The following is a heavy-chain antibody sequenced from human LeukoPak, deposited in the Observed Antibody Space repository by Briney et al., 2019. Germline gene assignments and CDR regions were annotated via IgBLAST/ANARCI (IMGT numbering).Heavy chain of an antibody. CDR2: ITGGGGTT. J-gene: IGHJ4*02. CDR3: AKMQGYFDY. CDR1: GLTFSSYG. V-gene: IGHV3-23*01. Sequence: PGGSLRLSCEASGLTFSSYGMSWVRQAPGKGLQWVSAITGGGGTTYYADSVKGRFTISRDNSKNMLYLQMNSLRAEDPAVYYCAKMQGYFDYWGQGTLVPVSS.